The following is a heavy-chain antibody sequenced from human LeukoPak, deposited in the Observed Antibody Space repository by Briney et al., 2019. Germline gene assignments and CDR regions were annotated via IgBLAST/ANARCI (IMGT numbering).Heavy chain of an antibody. D-gene: IGHD3-10*01. Sequence: GGSLRLSCAASGFTFSSYGMHWVRQAPGKGLEWVAVISYDGSNKYYADSVKGRFTISRDNPKNTLYLQMNSLRAEDTAVYYCAKVGFGELLPDYWGQGTLVTVSS. V-gene: IGHV3-30*18. J-gene: IGHJ4*02. CDR2: ISYDGSNK. CDR1: GFTFSSYG. CDR3: AKVGFGELLPDY.